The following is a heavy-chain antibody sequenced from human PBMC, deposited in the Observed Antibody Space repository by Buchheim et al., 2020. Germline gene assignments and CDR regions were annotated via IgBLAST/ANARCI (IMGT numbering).Heavy chain of an antibody. CDR1: GFTFSNAW. CDR3: VRSYCGGDCYSVPFGY. V-gene: IGHV3-48*02. D-gene: IGHD2-21*02. Sequence: EVQLVESGGGLVKPGGSLRLSCAASGFTFSNAWMSWVRQAPGKGLEWVSYVSSSDSPIYYADPVKGRFTISRDNARNSLYLQMNSLRDEDTAVYYCVRSYCGGDCYSVPFGYWGQGTL. CDR2: VSSSDSPI. J-gene: IGHJ4*02.